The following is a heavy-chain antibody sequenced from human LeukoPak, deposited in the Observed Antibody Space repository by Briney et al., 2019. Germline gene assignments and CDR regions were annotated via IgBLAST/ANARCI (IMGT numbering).Heavy chain of an antibody. CDR3: ARVYDYVWGSYRNFDY. Sequence: QPGGSLRLSCAASGFTFSSYWMSWVRQAPGKGLERVANIKQDGSEKYYVDSVKGRFTISRDNAKNSLYLQMNSLRAEDTAVYYCARVYDYVWGSYRNFDYWGQGTLVTVSS. D-gene: IGHD3-16*02. CDR1: GFTFSSYW. J-gene: IGHJ4*02. CDR2: IKQDGSEK. V-gene: IGHV3-7*01.